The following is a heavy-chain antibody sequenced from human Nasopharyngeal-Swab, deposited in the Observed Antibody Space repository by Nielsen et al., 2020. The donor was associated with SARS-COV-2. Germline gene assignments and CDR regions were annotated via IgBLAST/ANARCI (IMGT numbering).Heavy chain of an antibody. V-gene: IGHV3-69-1*01. Sequence: GRQAPGKGLEWGSYISSSSYIYYADSVKGRFTISRDNAKNSLYQQMNSLRAEDTAVYYCARDGLDYDFWSAYFMDVWGQGTTVTVS. CDR3: ARDGLDYDFWSAYFMDV. D-gene: IGHD3-3*01. J-gene: IGHJ6*02. CDR2: ISSSSYI.